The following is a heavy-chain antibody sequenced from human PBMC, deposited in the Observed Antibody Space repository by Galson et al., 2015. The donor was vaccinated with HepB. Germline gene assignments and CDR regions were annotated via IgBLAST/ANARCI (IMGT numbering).Heavy chain of an antibody. CDR1: GYTFTSYA. Sequence: SVKVSCKASGYTFTSYAMHWVRQAPGQRLEWMGWINAGNGNTKYSQKFQGRVTITRDTSASTAYMELSSLRSEDTAVYYCARSKITMVREYYFDYWGQGTLVTVSS. V-gene: IGHV1-3*01. D-gene: IGHD3-10*01. CDR2: INAGNGNT. CDR3: ARSKITMVREYYFDY. J-gene: IGHJ4*02.